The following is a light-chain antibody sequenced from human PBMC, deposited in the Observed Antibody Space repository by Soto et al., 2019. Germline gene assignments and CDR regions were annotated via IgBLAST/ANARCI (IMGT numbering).Light chain of an antibody. V-gene: IGKV3-20*01. CDR3: QQYGSSPRT. CDR2: GAS. Sequence: EIVLTQSPGTLSLSPGERATLSCRASQTVSSSYLAWYQQKLGQAPRLLIYGASNRATGIPDRFSGSGSGTDFTLTISRLEPEDFAVYYYQQYGSSPRTFGQGTKVEIK. J-gene: IGKJ1*01. CDR1: QTVSSSY.